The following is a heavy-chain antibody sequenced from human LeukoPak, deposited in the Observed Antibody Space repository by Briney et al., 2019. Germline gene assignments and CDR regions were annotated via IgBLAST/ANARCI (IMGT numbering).Heavy chain of an antibody. D-gene: IGHD3-22*01. J-gene: IGHJ4*02. Sequence: GGSLRLSCAASGFTFSSYAMTWLRQAPGKGLEWVSAISGCGGSPYYADSVRGRFTISRDNSKNTLYLQMNSLRAEDTAIYYCAEDHGYYDSSGYYGLDYWGQGTLVTVSS. CDR3: AEDHGYYDSSGYYGLDY. V-gene: IGHV3-23*01. CDR2: ISGCGGSP. CDR1: GFTFSSYA.